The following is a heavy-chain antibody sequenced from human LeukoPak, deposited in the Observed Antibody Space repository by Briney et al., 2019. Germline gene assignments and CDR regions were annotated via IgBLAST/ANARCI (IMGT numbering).Heavy chain of an antibody. CDR2: IYYSGTT. CDR1: GGSISSGGYY. Sequence: PSETPSLTCTVSGGSISSGGYYWSWIRQHPGKGLEWIGFIYYSGTTYYSPSLMNRVTISVDTSKNQFSLKVTSVTAADTAVYYCANDQGGYGRFDYWGQGTLVTVSS. D-gene: IGHD5-12*01. J-gene: IGHJ4*02. CDR3: ANDQGGYGRFDY. V-gene: IGHV4-31*03.